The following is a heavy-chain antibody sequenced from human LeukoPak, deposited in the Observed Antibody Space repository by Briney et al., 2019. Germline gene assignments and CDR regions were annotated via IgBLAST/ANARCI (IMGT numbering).Heavy chain of an antibody. Sequence: PGGSLRLSCAASGFTFSSYAMSWVRQAPGKGLEWVSSVSSSGGSTYYADSVKGRFTISRDNSKNTLYLQMNSLRAEDTAVYYCARDHGYSYGYSFDYWGQGTLVTVSS. CDR2: VSSSGGST. V-gene: IGHV3-23*01. CDR3: ARDHGYSYGYSFDY. CDR1: GFTFSSYA. D-gene: IGHD5-18*01. J-gene: IGHJ4*02.